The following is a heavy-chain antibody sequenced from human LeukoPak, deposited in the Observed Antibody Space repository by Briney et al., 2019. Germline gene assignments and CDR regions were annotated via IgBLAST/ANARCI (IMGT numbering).Heavy chain of an antibody. CDR1: GGTFSSYA. Sequence: ASVKVSCKASGGTFSSYAISWVRQAPGQGLEWMGGIIPIFGTANYAQKFQGRVTITADESTSTAYMELSSLRSEDTAVYYCARGHTTKYYDFWSDSYYYMDVWGKGTTVTVSS. V-gene: IGHV1-69*13. J-gene: IGHJ6*03. D-gene: IGHD3-3*01. CDR2: IIPIFGTA. CDR3: ARGHTTKYYDFWSDSYYYMDV.